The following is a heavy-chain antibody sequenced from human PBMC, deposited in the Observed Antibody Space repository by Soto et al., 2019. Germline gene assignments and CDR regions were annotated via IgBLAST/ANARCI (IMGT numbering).Heavy chain of an antibody. V-gene: IGHV3-30*03. D-gene: IGHD2-8*02. CDR1: GFTVSSYG. J-gene: IGHJ4*02. Sequence: PGGSLRLSCAASGFTVSSYGMHWVRQAPGKGLEWVAVISRDGGTKYYAESVMGRFTISRDNSRNTLFLEMNSLRGDDMAVYYCTGEVASGYWGQGT. CDR3: TGEVASGY. CDR2: ISRDGGTK.